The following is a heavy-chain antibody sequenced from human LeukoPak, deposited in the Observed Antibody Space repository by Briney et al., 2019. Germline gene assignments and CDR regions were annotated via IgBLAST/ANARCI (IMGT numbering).Heavy chain of an antibody. V-gene: IGHV4-4*07. Sequence: SETLSLTCTVSGGSISSYYWSWIRQPAGKGLEWIGHIYTGGTSKYNPSLKSRVILSLHTSRNQFSLNLNSVTAADTAVYFCAREFGSGSNYYSYYYMDVWGKGTTVTISS. CDR1: GGSISSYY. D-gene: IGHD3-10*01. CDR3: AREFGSGSNYYSYYYMDV. J-gene: IGHJ6*03. CDR2: IYTGGTS.